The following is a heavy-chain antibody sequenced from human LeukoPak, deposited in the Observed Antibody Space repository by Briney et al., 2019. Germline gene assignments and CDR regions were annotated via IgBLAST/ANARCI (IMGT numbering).Heavy chain of an antibody. J-gene: IGHJ4*02. V-gene: IGHV4-31*03. CDR1: GVSISSGGYGGYY. Sequence: SGTLSLTCTVSGVSISSGGYGGYYWGWIRQHPGKGLDWIGYIYYSGRTYYNRSLKSRFTKSLDTSKNQFSLNLNSVTAADTAVYYWASDRGSASHDCCGQRTLVAVSA. D-gene: IGHD1-26*01. CDR2: IYYSGRT. CDR3: ASDRGSASHDC.